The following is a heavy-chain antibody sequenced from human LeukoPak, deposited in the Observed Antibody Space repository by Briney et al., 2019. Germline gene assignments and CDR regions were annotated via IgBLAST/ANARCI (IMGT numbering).Heavy chain of an antibody. CDR1: GFTFSSYA. Sequence: GGSLRLSCAAAGFTFSSYAMHWVRQAPGKGLEWVAVISYDGSNKYYADSVKGRFTISRDNSKNTLYLQMNSLRAEDTAVYYCARAPSWNRPRLDYWGQGTLVTVSS. V-gene: IGHV3-30-3*01. D-gene: IGHD1-1*01. J-gene: IGHJ4*02. CDR2: ISYDGSNK. CDR3: ARAPSWNRPRLDY.